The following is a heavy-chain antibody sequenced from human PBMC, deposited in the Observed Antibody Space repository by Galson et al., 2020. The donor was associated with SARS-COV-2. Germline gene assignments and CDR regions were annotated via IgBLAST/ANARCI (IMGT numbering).Heavy chain of an antibody. CDR3: AKDTGYYHILTGYYRGGMDV. Sequence: TGGSLRLSCAASGFIFSNYDIHWVRQAPGKGLEWVAVISYGGSGTYYADSVKGRFTISRDNSNNTLYLQLNGLRDEDTAVYYCAKDTGYYHILTGYYRGGMDVWGQGTTVTVSS. V-gene: IGHV3-30*18. CDR2: ISYGGSGT. CDR1: GFIFSNYD. J-gene: IGHJ6*02. D-gene: IGHD3-9*01.